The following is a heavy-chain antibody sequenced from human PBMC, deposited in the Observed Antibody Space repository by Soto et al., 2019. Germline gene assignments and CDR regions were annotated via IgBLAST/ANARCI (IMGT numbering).Heavy chain of an antibody. D-gene: IGHD1-1*01. CDR2: LSWNSGYI. CDR1: GFPFDDHA. Sequence: PGGSLRLSCIASGFPFDDHAMHWVRQAPGKGLEWVSGLSWNSGYIGYADSVKGRFTISRDNAKNSVHLQMNSLRAEDTAFYYCAKDIKWNLPAGYLDNWGQGTLVIFSS. J-gene: IGHJ4*02. CDR3: AKDIKWNLPAGYLDN. V-gene: IGHV3-9*01.